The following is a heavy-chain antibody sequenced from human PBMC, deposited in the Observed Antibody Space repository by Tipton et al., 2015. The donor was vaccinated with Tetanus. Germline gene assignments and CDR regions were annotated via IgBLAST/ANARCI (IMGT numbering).Heavy chain of an antibody. J-gene: IGHJ3*02. CDR1: GITFNNAW. D-gene: IGHD2-8*02. Sequence: VQLVQSGGDLVKPGGSLRLSCAASGITFNNAWMSWVRQAPGKGLEWVGRIKKKTEGGTADYAAPVKGRFAISREDSQNMLYLHMNTLKSEDTALYYCTTIGFDTGGYFNAFDIWGQGTMVTVSS. V-gene: IGHV3-15*01. CDR2: IKKKTEGGTA. CDR3: TTIGFDTGGYFNAFDI.